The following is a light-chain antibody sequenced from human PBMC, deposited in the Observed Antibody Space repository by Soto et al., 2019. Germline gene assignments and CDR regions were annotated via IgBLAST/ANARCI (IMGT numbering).Light chain of an antibody. CDR2: EVS. J-gene: IGLJ1*01. V-gene: IGLV2-8*01. CDR3: SSYAGSNKGYV. CDR1: SSDVGGYKY. Sequence: QSVLTQPPSASGSPGQSVTISCTGTSSDVGGYKYVSWYQQHPGKAPKLMINEVSKRPSGVPDRFSGSKSGNTASLTVSGLQAEDEADYYCSSYAGSNKGYVFGNGTEVTVL.